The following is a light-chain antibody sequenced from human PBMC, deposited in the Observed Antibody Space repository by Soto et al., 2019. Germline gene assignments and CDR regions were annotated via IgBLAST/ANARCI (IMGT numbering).Light chain of an antibody. V-gene: IGLV2-14*02. J-gene: IGLJ1*01. CDR3: SSYTTSSLYV. CDR2: DVS. CDR1: SSDVGSYNL. Sequence: QSVLTQPASVSGSPGQSITISCTGTSSDVGSYNLVSWYQQHPGKAPKLMIYDVSYRPSGISNRFSGSKSDNTASLTISGLQAEDGADYYCSSYTTSSLYVFGTGTKVTVL.